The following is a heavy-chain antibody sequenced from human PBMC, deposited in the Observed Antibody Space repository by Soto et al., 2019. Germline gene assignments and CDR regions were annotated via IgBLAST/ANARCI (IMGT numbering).Heavy chain of an antibody. V-gene: IGHV1-58*01. Sequence: SVKVSCKASGFTFTSSAVQWVRQARGQRLEWIGWIVVGSGNTNYAQKFQERVTITRDMSTSTAYMELSSLRSEDTAVYYCAAGGRVVVVPAARVGFDYYYYGMDVWGQGTTVTVS. CDR1: GFTFTSSA. D-gene: IGHD2-2*01. CDR2: IVVGSGNT. J-gene: IGHJ6*02. CDR3: AAGGRVVVVPAARVGFDYYYYGMDV.